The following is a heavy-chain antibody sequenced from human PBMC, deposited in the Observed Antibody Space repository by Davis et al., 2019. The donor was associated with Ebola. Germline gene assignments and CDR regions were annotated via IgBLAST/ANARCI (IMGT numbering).Heavy chain of an antibody. CDR1: GFTFSSYG. D-gene: IGHD3-22*01. CDR2: ISYDGSNK. V-gene: IGHV3-30*18. CDR3: AKGHQPTMIVTGMDV. J-gene: IGHJ6*04. Sequence: PGGSLRLSCAASGFTFSSYGMHWVRQAPGKGLEWVAVISYDGSNKYYADSVKGRFTISRDNSKNTLYLQMNSLRAEDTAVYYCAKGHQPTMIVTGMDVWGKGTTVTVSS.